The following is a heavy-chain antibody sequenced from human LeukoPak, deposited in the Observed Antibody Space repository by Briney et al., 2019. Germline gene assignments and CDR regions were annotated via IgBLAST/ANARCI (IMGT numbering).Heavy chain of an antibody. J-gene: IGHJ3*02. V-gene: IGHV4-30-4*01. Sequence: SGTLSLTCTASGGSISSGSYYWSWIRQPPGKGLEWIGYIYYSGSTYYNPSLKSRVTISVDTSKNQFSLKLSSVTAADTAVYYCARALWFGEFPIDIWGQGTMVTVSS. CDR3: ARALWFGEFPIDI. CDR2: IYYSGST. D-gene: IGHD3-10*01. CDR1: GGSISSGSYY.